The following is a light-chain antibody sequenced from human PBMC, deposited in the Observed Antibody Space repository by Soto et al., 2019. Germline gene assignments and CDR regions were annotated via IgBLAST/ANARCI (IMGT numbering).Light chain of an antibody. J-gene: IGLJ1*01. CDR2: EVS. CDR1: SSDVGGYNC. V-gene: IGLV2-8*01. Sequence: QSVLAQPPSASGSPGQSVTISCTGTSSDVGGYNCISWYQQHPGKAPKLMIYEVSKRPSGVPDRFSGSKSGNTASLTVSGLQAEDEADYFCSSYAGSSHYVFGTGTKVTVL. CDR3: SSYAGSSHYV.